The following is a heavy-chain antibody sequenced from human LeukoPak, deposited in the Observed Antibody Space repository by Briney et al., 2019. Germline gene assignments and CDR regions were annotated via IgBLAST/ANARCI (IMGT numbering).Heavy chain of an antibody. CDR1: GYSFTSYW. V-gene: IGHV5-51*01. CDR2: IYPGDSDT. CDR3: ARSPAIAMVRGEGSSPYYFDY. J-gene: IGHJ4*02. Sequence: GESLKISCKGSGYSFTSYWIGWVRQMPGKGLEWMGIIYPGDSDTRYSPSFQGQVTISADKSISTAYLQWSSLKASDTAMYYCARSPAIAMVRGEGSSPYYFDYWGQGTLVTVSS. D-gene: IGHD3-10*01.